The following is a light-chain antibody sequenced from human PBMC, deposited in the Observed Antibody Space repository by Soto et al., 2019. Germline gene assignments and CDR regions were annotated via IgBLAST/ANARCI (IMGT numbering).Light chain of an antibody. CDR3: QQYGSSGT. CDR2: GAS. J-gene: IGKJ1*01. V-gene: IGKV3-20*01. Sequence: EIVLTQSPATLSLSPGERATLSCRASQSLSSNFLAWYQQRPGQAPRLLIYGASTRATGIPDSFSGSGSGTDFTLTISRLEPEDFAVYYCQQYGSSGTFGQGTKVDI. CDR1: QSLSSNF.